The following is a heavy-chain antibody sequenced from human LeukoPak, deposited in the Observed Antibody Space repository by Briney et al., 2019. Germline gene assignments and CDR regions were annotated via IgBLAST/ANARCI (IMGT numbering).Heavy chain of an antibody. CDR3: AKVPLVVPAAMYGGFYFDY. CDR1: GFTFSSCA. V-gene: IGHV3-23*01. Sequence: PGGSLRLSCAASGFTFSSCAMNWVRQAPGKGLEWVSAISGSGGSTYYADSVKGRFTISRDNSKNTLYLQMNSLRAEDTAVYYCAKVPLVVPAAMYGGFYFDYWGQGTLVTVSS. CDR2: ISGSGGST. J-gene: IGHJ4*02. D-gene: IGHD2-2*01.